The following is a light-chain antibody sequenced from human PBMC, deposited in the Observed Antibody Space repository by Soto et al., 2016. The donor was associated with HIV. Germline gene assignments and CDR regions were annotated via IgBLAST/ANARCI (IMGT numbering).Light chain of an antibody. Sequence: DIQMTQSPSTLSTSVGDRVTITCRASQNINTWLAWYQQKPGKAPKTPDLYGVQFRKWGPSQGSAAVDLGQNSLSPSAACSLMILLTYYCQQYDSYFYSFGQGTKLEIK. J-gene: IGKJ2*01. CDR1: QNINTW. CDR2: GV. V-gene: IGKV1-5*03. CDR3: QQYDSYFYS.